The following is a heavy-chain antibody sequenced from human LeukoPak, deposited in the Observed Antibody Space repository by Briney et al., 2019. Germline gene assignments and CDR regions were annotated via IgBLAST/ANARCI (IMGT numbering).Heavy chain of an antibody. CDR3: ARVKWLLPHDAFDI. CDR2: INPSGGST. V-gene: IGHV1-46*01. CDR1: GYTFTSYG. D-gene: IGHD3-22*01. Sequence: GASVKVSCKASGYTFTSYGISWVRQAPGQGLEWMGIINPSGGSTSYAQKFQGRVTMTRDMSTSTVYMELSSLRSEDTAVYYCARVKWLLPHDAFDIWGQGTMVTVSS. J-gene: IGHJ3*02.